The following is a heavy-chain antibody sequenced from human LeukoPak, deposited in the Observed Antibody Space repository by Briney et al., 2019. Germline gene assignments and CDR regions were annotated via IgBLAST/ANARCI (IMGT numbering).Heavy chain of an antibody. V-gene: IGHV4-59*01. CDR3: ARVRDYGAVFDY. Sequence: SETLSLTCTVSGGSISSYYWSWIRQPPGKGLEWIGYIYYSGSTNYNPSLKSRVTISVDTSKNQFSLKLSSVTAADTAVYYCARVRDYGAVFDYWGQGTLVTVSS. J-gene: IGHJ4*02. CDR2: IYYSGST. D-gene: IGHD4-17*01. CDR1: GGSISSYY.